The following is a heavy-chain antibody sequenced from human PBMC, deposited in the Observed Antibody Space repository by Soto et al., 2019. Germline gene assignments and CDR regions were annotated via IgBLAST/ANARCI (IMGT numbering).Heavy chain of an antibody. CDR1: GFTFSSYS. J-gene: IGHJ4*02. CDR3: ARFSQIKRYYFDY. CDR2: ISSSSSYI. V-gene: IGHV3-21*01. D-gene: IGHD1-26*01. Sequence: GGSLRLSCAASGFTFSSYSMNWVRQAPGKGLEWVSSISSSSSYIYYADSVEGRFTISRDNAKNSLYLQMNSLRAEDTAVYYCARFSQIKRYYFDYWGQGTLVTVSS.